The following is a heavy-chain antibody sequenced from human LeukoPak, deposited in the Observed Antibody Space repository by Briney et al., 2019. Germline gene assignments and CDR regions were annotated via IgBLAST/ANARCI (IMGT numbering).Heavy chain of an antibody. D-gene: IGHD6-19*01. V-gene: IGHV3-73*01. CDR2: IRSKANSYAT. CDR3: TRLHGYSSGWYYFDY. J-gene: IGHJ4*02. CDR1: GFTFSGSA. Sequence: GGSLRLSCAASGFTFSGSAMHWVRQASGKGLEWVGRIRSKANSYATAYAASVEGRFTISRDDSKNTAYLQMNSLKAEDTAVYYCTRLHGYSSGWYYFDYWGQGTLVTVSS.